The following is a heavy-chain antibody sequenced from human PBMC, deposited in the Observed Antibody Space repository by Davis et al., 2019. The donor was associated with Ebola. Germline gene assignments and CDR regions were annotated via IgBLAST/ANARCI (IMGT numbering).Heavy chain of an antibody. CDR1: GSIFKNYA. D-gene: IGHD3-22*01. CDR3: VRDHGSYFDSSGYYYRDAFDF. Sequence: ASVKVSCKASGSIFKNYAFTWVRQAPGQGLEWMGWINADNDDTNYEQRLQARVTLTTDTSTSTAYMELRSLRSDDTAVYYCVRDHGSYFDSSGYYYRDAFDFWGQGTIVIVSS. V-gene: IGHV1-18*01. CDR2: INADNDDT. J-gene: IGHJ3*01.